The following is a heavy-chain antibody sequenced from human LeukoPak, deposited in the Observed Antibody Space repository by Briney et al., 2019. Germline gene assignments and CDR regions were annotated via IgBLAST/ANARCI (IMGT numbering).Heavy chain of an antibody. Sequence: KPGGSLRLSCAASGFTFSSYAMSWVRQAPGKGLEWVSSISSSSSYIYYADSVKGRFTISRDNAKNSLYLQMNSLRAEDTAVYYCAREGDYGDWAWGQGTLVTVSS. J-gene: IGHJ5*02. V-gene: IGHV3-21*01. CDR1: GFTFSSYA. CDR3: AREGDYGDWA. CDR2: ISSSSSYI. D-gene: IGHD4-17*01.